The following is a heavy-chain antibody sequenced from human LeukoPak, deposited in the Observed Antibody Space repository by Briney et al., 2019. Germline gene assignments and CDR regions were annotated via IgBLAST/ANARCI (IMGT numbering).Heavy chain of an antibody. CDR2: IYSGGST. CDR3: AKDSIATQIESFDY. Sequence: GGSLRLSCAASGFTVSSNYMSWVRQAPGKGLEWVSVIYSGGSTYYADSVKGRFTISRDNSKNTLYLQMNSLRVEDTAVYYCAKDSIATQIESFDYWGQGTLVTVSS. J-gene: IGHJ4*02. CDR1: GFTVSSNY. D-gene: IGHD3-22*01. V-gene: IGHV3-53*01.